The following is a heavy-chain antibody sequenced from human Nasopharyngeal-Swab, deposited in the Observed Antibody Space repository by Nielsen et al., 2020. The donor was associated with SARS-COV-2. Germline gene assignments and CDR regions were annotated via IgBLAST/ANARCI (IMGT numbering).Heavy chain of an antibody. Sequence: GESLKISCAASGFTFSSYSMNWVRQAPGKGLEWVSSISSGSYIYYADSVRGRFTISRDNAKNTLYLQMNSLRVEDTAVYYCVKHQGSSSDQWGQGTLVTVSS. CDR2: ISSGSYI. V-gene: IGHV3-21*01. CDR3: VKHQGSSSDQ. CDR1: GFTFSSYS. J-gene: IGHJ4*02.